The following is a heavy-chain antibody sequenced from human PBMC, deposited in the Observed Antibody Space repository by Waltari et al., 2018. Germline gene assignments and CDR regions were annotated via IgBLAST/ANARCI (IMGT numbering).Heavy chain of an antibody. V-gene: IGHV3-74*01. J-gene: IGHJ4*02. CDR1: GFTFSSHL. D-gene: IGHD3-9*01. CDR2: INDDGSRT. Sequence: EVQMVESGGGLVQPGGSLRLSCAASGFTFSSHLMHWVRQGPGKGLVWVARINDDGSRTADADSVKGRVTISRDNAKNILYLEMSSLTAEDTAVYYCGRESTTDWYVDHWGQGTLVTVSS. CDR3: GRESTTDWYVDH.